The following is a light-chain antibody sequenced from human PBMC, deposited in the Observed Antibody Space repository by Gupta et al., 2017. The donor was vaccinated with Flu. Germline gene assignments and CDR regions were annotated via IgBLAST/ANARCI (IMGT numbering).Light chain of an antibody. J-gene: IGLJ1*01. V-gene: IGLV2-14*01. CDR2: GVN. CDR3: SSYRSTSTSFF. Sequence: QSALTQPASVSGSPGQSIAISCTGTTSDVGADNYVSWYQQHPGKAPKLMIYGVNNRPSGVSDRFSGSKSGTASLTISGLQAEDEADYYCSSYRSTSTSFFFGSGTKVTVL. CDR1: TSDVGADNY.